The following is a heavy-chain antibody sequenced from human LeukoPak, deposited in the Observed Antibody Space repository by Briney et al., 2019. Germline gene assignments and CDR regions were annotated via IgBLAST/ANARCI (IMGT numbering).Heavy chain of an antibody. CDR1: GGSISSSSYY. Sequence: SETLSLTCTVSGGSISSSSYYWGWIRQPPGKGLEWIGSIYYSGSTYYNPSLKSRVTISVDTSKNQFSLKLSSVTAADTAVYYCARVVVPAAILVWFGPWGQGTLVTVSS. V-gene: IGHV4-39*01. J-gene: IGHJ5*02. D-gene: IGHD2-2*02. CDR2: IYYSGST. CDR3: ARVVVPAAILVWFGP.